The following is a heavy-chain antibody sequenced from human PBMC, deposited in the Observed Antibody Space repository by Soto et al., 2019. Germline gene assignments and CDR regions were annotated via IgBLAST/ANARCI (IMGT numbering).Heavy chain of an antibody. J-gene: IGHJ4*02. Sequence: EVQLVESGGGIVQPGGSLRLSCAASGFTFSSDWMHWVRQAPGKGLVWVSRINTDGSSTSYADSVKGRFTISRDNAKNTLYLQMNSLRAEDTAVYYCARDRPVSQHYFDYWGQGILVSVSS. CDR3: ARDRPVSQHYFDY. D-gene: IGHD4-17*01. CDR2: INTDGSST. CDR1: GFTFSSDW. V-gene: IGHV3-74*01.